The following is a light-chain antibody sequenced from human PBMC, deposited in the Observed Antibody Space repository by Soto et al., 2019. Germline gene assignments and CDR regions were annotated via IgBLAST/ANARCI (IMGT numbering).Light chain of an antibody. CDR1: GSDVGGYNY. Sequence: QSALTQPASVSGSPGQSITISCTGTGSDVGGYNYVSWYQQHPGKAPKLIIYDVSDRPSGVSDRFSGSKSDNTASLTISGLQAEDEADYYCSSYTSSSARVFGGGTKVTVL. V-gene: IGLV2-14*03. CDR2: DVS. J-gene: IGLJ2*01. CDR3: SSYTSSSARV.